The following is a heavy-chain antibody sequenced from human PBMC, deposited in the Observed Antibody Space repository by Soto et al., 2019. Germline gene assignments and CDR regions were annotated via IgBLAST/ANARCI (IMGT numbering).Heavy chain of an antibody. V-gene: IGHV3-53*01. Sequence: EVQLVESGGGLIQPGGSLRLSCAASGFTVSSNYMSWVRQAPGKGLEWVSVIYSGGSTYYADSVKGRFTISRDNSKNTLYLQMNSLRAEDTAVYYCARGHYDYVWGSYRDWGQGPLVTVSS. CDR3: ARGHYDYVWGSYRD. CDR1: GFTVSSNY. J-gene: IGHJ4*02. D-gene: IGHD3-16*02. CDR2: IYSGGST.